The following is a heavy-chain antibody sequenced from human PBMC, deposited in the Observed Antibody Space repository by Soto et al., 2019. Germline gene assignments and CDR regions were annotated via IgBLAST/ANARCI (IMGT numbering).Heavy chain of an antibody. D-gene: IGHD2-21*01. CDR3: AKEMIASTLADFFDY. J-gene: IGHJ4*02. CDR2: ISGSGDRA. V-gene: IGHV3-23*01. Sequence: EVELLASGGGLIQPGGSLRLSCAASGLTFSNYGMTGVGQAPGKGLEWVSTISGSGDRAFYADPVKGRFTISRDNSKNTLYLQMNSLSAEDTAIYYCAKEMIASTLADFFDYWGQGILVTVSS. CDR1: GLTFSNYG.